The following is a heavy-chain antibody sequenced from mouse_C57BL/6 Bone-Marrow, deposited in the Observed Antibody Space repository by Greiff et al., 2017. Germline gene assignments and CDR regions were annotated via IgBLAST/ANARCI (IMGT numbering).Heavy chain of an antibody. D-gene: IGHD1-1*01. CDR3: APFTTVSSVYFDY. V-gene: IGHV14-3*01. Sequence: EVMLVESVAELVRPGASVKLSCTASGFNIKNTYMHWVKQRPEQGLEWIGRIDPANGNTKYAPKFQGKATITADTSSNTAYLQLSSLTSEDTAIYYCAPFTTVSSVYFDYWGQGTTLTVSS. J-gene: IGHJ2*01. CDR2: IDPANGNT. CDR1: GFNIKNTY.